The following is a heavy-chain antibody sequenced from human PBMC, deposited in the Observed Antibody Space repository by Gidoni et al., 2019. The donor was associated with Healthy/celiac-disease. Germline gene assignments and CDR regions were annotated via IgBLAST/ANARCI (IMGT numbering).Heavy chain of an antibody. J-gene: IGHJ6*02. Sequence: QVPLVVSGGGVVQPGRSLRLSCAASGFTFSSYGMHWVRQAPGKGLEWVAVIWYDGSNKYYADSVKGRFTISRDNSKNTLYLQMNSRRAEDTAVYYCAREALRNYYYYYGMDVWGQGTTVTVSS. CDR3: AREALRNYYYYYGMDV. CDR2: IWYDGSNK. V-gene: IGHV3-33*01. CDR1: GFTFSSYG.